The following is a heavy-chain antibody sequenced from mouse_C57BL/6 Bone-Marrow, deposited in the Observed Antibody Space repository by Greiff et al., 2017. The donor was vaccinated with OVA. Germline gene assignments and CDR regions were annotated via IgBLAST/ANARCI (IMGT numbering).Heavy chain of an antibody. CDR2: IYPGSGNT. D-gene: IGHD1-1*01. Sequence: VQVVESGAELVRPGASVKLSCKASGYTFTDYYINWVKQRPGQGLEWIARIYPGSGNTYYNEKFKGKATLTAEKSSSTAYMQLSSLTSEDSAVYFCARETVVPIYWYVDVWGTGTTGTVYS. CDR1: GYTFTDYY. CDR3: ARETVVPIYWYVDV. V-gene: IGHV1-76*01. J-gene: IGHJ1*03.